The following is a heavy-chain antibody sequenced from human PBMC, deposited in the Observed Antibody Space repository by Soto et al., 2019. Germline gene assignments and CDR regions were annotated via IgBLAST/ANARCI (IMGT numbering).Heavy chain of an antibody. J-gene: IGHJ4*02. CDR2: IYFSGST. D-gene: IGHD1-26*01. V-gene: IGHV4-30-4*01. Sequence: PSETLSLTCTVSGGSISSGNFYWSWIRQPPGKGLEWIGYIYFSGSTSYSPSLKSRLTISLNTSNNQFSLKLTSVTAADTAVYYCAHDSHGGSTYFDLWGQGALVTVSS. CDR3: AHDSHGGSTYFDL. CDR1: GGSISSGNFY.